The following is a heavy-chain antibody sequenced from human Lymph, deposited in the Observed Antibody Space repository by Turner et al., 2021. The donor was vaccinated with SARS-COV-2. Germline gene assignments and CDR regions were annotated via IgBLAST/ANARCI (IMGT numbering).Heavy chain of an antibody. CDR2: IKSKTDGGTT. CDR1: GFTFNNAW. D-gene: IGHD5-12*01. V-gene: IGHV3-15*01. CDR3: AKGVAGGWLQPNSFDY. J-gene: IGHJ4*02. Sequence: EVQLVESGGGLVRPGGSLRLSCAASGFTFNNAWMSWVRQAPGKGLEWVGRIKSKTDGGTTDYAAPVKGRFTISRDDSKNTLYLQMNSLRAEDTAVYYCAKGVAGGWLQPNSFDYWGQGTLVTVSS.